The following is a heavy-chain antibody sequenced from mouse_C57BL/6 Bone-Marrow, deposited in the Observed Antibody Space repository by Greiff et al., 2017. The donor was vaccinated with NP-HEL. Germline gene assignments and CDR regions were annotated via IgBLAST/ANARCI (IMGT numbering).Heavy chain of an antibody. V-gene: IGHV1-80*01. CDR2: IYPGDGDT. CDR1: GYEFSNYW. J-gene: IGHJ3*01. CDR3: ARGAY. Sequence: VKLVESGAELVKPGASVKISCKASGYEFSNYWMNWVKQRPGKGLEWIGQIYPGDGDTNYNGKFKDKATLTADKSSSTAYMQLSRLTSEDSAVYFWARGAYWGQGTLVTVSA.